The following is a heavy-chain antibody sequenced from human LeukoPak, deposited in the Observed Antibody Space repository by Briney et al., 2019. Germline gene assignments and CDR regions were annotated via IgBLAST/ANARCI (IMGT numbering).Heavy chain of an antibody. D-gene: IGHD3-9*01. CDR2: INPNSGGT. J-gene: IGHJ4*02. CDR3: ARDIPHFDWLPEGFDY. Sequence: GASVKVSCKASGYTFTGYYMHWVRQAPGQGLEWMGWINPNSGGTNYAQKFQGRVTMTRDTSISTAYMELSRLRSDDTAVYYCARDIPHFDWLPEGFDYWGQGTLVTVSS. V-gene: IGHV1-2*02. CDR1: GYTFTGYY.